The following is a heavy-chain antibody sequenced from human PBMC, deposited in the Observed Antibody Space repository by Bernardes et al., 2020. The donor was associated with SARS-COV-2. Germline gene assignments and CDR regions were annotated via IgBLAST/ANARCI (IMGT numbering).Heavy chain of an antibody. D-gene: IGHD6-6*01. Sequence: GGSLRLSRAASGFTLRPFAMHWVRQAPGTGLAWVAILSYEGRTEYNADSVKGRFTISRDTSKNTIFLQMSSLRVEDTAMYYCARETQDYSSSFYDYWGQGTLVTVSS. CDR2: LSYEGRTE. CDR3: ARETQDYSSSFYDY. V-gene: IGHV3-30*19. CDR1: GFTLRPFA. J-gene: IGHJ4*02.